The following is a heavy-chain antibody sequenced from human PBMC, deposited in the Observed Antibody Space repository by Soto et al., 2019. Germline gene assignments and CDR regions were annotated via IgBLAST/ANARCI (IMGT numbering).Heavy chain of an antibody. CDR1: GFSLSTSGVC. J-gene: IGHJ4*02. D-gene: IGHD1-7*01. Sequence: SGPTLVNPTQTLTLTCTFSGFSLSTSGVCVSWIRQPPGKALEWLALIDWDDDKYYSTSLKTRLTISKDTSKNQVVLTMTNMDPVDTATYYCARIPGITGTCDPGSLEDYWGQGTLVTVSS. CDR2: IDWDDDK. CDR3: ARIPGITGTCDPGSLEDY. V-gene: IGHV2-70*01.